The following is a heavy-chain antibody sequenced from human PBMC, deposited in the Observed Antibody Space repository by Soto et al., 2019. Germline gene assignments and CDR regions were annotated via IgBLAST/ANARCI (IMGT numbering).Heavy chain of an antibody. J-gene: IGHJ4*02. D-gene: IGHD5-18*01. CDR1: GFTFITYG. V-gene: IGHV1-18*01. CDR2: ISAYNGDT. Sequence: QVQLVQSGAEVKKPGASVKVSCKASGFTFITYGFTWVRQAPGQGLEWMGWISAYNGDTHYAQKVQGRVTMTTDTSTSTAYMELRSLTSDDTAVYYCARKAMGAPVDQWGQGTLVIVSP. CDR3: ARKAMGAPVDQ.